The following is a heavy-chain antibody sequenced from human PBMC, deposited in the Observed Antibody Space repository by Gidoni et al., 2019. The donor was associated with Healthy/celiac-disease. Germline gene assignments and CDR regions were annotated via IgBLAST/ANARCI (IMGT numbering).Heavy chain of an antibody. J-gene: IGHJ5*02. CDR3: ARGIGCTNGVCYRTRYNWFDP. CDR1: GYTFTGYD. Sequence: QVQLVQSGAEVKKPGASVKVSCKASGYTFTGYDTNWVRQATGQGLEWMGWMNPNSGNTGYAQKFQGRVTMTRNTSISTAYMELSSLRSEDTAVYYCARGIGCTNGVCYRTRYNWFDPWGQGTLVTVSS. V-gene: IGHV1-8*01. CDR2: MNPNSGNT. D-gene: IGHD2-8*01.